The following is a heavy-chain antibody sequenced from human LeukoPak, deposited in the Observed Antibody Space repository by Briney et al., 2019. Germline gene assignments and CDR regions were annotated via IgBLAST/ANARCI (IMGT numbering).Heavy chain of an antibody. CDR3: ARGGGLDV. CDR1: GLTFSSYA. V-gene: IGHV3-7*03. Sequence: GGSLRLSCSASGLTFSSYAMHWVRQAPGKGLEWVASINHNGNVNYYVDSVKGRFTISRDNAKNSLYLQMSNLRAEDTAVYFCARGGGLDVWGQGATVTVSS. D-gene: IGHD3-16*01. CDR2: INHNGNVN. J-gene: IGHJ6*02.